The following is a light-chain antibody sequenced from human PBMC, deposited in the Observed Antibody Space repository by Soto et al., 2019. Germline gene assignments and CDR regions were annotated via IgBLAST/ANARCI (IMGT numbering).Light chain of an antibody. V-gene: IGKV4-1*01. CDR1: QTVLYSSNNKNY. CDR2: WAS. Sequence: DIVMTQSPDSLAVSLAERATINCKSSQTVLYSSNNKNYIVWYQQKPGQPPKLLLSWASTRESGVPDRFSGSGSGTDFTLTISSLQAEDVAVYYCQRYYNTAYTFGQGTKLEIK. CDR3: QRYYNTAYT. J-gene: IGKJ2*01.